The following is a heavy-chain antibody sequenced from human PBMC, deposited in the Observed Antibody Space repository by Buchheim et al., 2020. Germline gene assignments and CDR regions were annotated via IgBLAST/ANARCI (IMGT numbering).Heavy chain of an antibody. J-gene: IGHJ6*02. Sequence: QVQLVESGGGVVQPGRSLRLSCAASGFTFSSYGMHWVRQAPGKGLEWVAVISYDGSNKYYADSVKGRFTISRDNSKKTLYLQMNSLRAEDTAVYYCAKGGITMVHFYGMDVWGQGTT. CDR1: GFTFSSYG. D-gene: IGHD3-10*01. CDR2: ISYDGSNK. V-gene: IGHV3-30*18. CDR3: AKGGITMVHFYGMDV.